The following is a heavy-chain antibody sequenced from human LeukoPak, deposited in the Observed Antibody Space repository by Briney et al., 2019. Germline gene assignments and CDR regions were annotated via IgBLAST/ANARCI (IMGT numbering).Heavy chain of an antibody. Sequence: SETLSLTCTVPGGSISSYYWSWIRQPPGKGLEWIGYIYYSGSTNYNPSLKSRVTISVDTSKNQFSLKLSSVTAADTAVYYCARLRDAFDIWGQGTMVTVSS. V-gene: IGHV4-59*08. CDR2: IYYSGST. J-gene: IGHJ3*02. CDR3: ARLRDAFDI. CDR1: GGSISSYY.